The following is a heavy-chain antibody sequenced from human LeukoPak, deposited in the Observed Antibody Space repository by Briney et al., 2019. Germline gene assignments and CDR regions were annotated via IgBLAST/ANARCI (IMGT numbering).Heavy chain of an antibody. V-gene: IGHV1-18*01. CDR2: ISAYNGNT. Sequence: ASVEVSCKASGYTFTSYGISWVRQAPGQGLEWMGWISAYNGNTNYAQKLQGRVTMTTDTSTSTAYMELRSLRSDDTAVYYCARESIYYDFWSGPTNYYYYGMDVWGQGTTVTVSS. J-gene: IGHJ6*02. CDR1: GYTFTSYG. D-gene: IGHD3-3*01. CDR3: ARESIYYDFWSGPTNYYYYGMDV.